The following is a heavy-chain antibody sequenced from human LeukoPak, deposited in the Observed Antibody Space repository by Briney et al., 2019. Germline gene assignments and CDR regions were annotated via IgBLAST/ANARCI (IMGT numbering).Heavy chain of an antibody. D-gene: IGHD3-22*01. CDR2: IRYDGSNK. J-gene: IGHJ4*02. V-gene: IGHV3-30*02. CDR1: GFTFSSYG. CDR3: ARDQYAVVITFSDY. Sequence: GGSLRLSCAASGFTFSSYGMHWVRQAPGKGLEWVAFIRYDGSNKYYADSVKGRFTISRDNSKNTLYLQMNSLRAEDTAVYYCARDQYAVVITFSDYWGQGTLVTVSS.